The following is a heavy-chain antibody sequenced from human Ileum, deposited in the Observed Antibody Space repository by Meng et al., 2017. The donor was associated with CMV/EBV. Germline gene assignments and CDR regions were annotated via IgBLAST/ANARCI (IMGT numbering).Heavy chain of an antibody. Sequence: RNSGAWKWIRQSQGRGLGWVRRTKYGSRWYNEYARGVKGRITIKTENYKNQFSLHLNSVNSEDTAVYYCARDLRYGSVSYSNYFDYWSQGTLVTVTS. CDR3: ARDLRYGSVSYSNYFDY. D-gene: IGHD3-10*01. J-gene: IGHJ4*01. CDR1: RNSGA. CDR2: TKYGSRWYN. V-gene: IGHV6-1*01.